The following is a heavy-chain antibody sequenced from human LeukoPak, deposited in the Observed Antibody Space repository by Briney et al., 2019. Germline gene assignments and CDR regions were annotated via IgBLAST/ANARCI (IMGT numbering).Heavy chain of an antibody. CDR2: VSISGYST. CDR3: ARGTRWFPDYFDY. CDR1: GFTFSNFP. V-gene: IGHV3-23*01. Sequence: GGSLRLSCAASGFTFSNFPMSWVRQAPGKELEGVSAVSISGYSTYYKDSVEGRFTVSRDNSKKTLFLEMNSLRVEDTAVYYCARGTRWFPDYFDYWGRGTLVTVSS. J-gene: IGHJ4*02. D-gene: IGHD3-10*01.